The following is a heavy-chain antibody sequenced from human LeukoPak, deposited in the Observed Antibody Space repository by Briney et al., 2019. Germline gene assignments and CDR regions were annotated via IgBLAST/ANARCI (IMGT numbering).Heavy chain of an antibody. D-gene: IGHD3-10*01. CDR1: GGSISSSSYY. CDR2: IYYSGST. J-gene: IGHJ3*02. V-gene: IGHV4-39*01. Sequence: PSETLSLTCTVSGGSISSSSYYWGWIRQPPGKGLEWIGSIYYSGSTYYNPPLKSRVTISVDTSKNQFSLKLSSVTAADTAMYYCARRYYGSGSAFDIWGQGTMVTVSS. CDR3: ARRYYGSGSAFDI.